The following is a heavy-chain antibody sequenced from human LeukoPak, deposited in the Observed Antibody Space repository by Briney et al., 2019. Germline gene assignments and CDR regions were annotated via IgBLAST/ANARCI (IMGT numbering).Heavy chain of an antibody. V-gene: IGHV1-2*06. CDR1: GYTFTGYY. Sequence: ASVKVSCKASGYTFTGYYMHWVRQAPGQGVEWMGRINPNSGGTNYAQKFQGRVTMTRDTSVGTAYMELSSLRSDDTAVYYCARAPPYYDFWSGYYRYYYYYMDVWGKGTTVTVSS. J-gene: IGHJ6*03. D-gene: IGHD3-3*01. CDR3: ARAPPYYDFWSGYYRYYYYYMDV. CDR2: INPNSGGT.